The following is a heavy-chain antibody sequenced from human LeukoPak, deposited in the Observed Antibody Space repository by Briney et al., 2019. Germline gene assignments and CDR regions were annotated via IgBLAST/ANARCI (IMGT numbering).Heavy chain of an antibody. V-gene: IGHV1-8*01. Sequence: ASAKVSCKASGYTFTSYDINWVRQATGQGLEWMGWMNPNSGNTSYAQKFQGRVTMTRNTSISTAYMELSSLRSEDTAVYYCARVRYYYDSSGYYFPDYWGQGTLVTVSS. CDR3: ARVRYYYDSSGYYFPDY. CDR1: GYTFTSYD. CDR2: MNPNSGNT. D-gene: IGHD3-22*01. J-gene: IGHJ4*02.